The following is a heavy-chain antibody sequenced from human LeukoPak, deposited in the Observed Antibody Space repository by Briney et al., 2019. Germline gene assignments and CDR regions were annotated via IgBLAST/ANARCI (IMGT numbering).Heavy chain of an antibody. CDR2: IYPGDSDT. CDR3: ARRQGCSSTSCPPNS. CDR1: GYSFNTYW. J-gene: IGHJ5*02. V-gene: IGHV5-51*01. D-gene: IGHD2-2*01. Sequence: PGESLKISCRGSGYSFNTYWIGWVRQKPGKGLEWMGIIYPGDSDTRYSPSFQGQVTMSADKSINTAYLQWTSLKASDTAMYYCARRQGCSSTSCPPNSWGQGTPVTVSS.